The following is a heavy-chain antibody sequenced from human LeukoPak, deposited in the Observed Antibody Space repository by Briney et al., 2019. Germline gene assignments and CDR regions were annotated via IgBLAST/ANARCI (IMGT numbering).Heavy chain of an antibody. J-gene: IGHJ4*02. CDR3: ANDLSSRPYFDY. Sequence: GGSLRLSCAACGFTFSSYGMHWVRQAPGKGLEWVAFIRYDGSNKYYADSVEGRFTISRDSSKNTLYLQMNSLRAEDTALYYCANDLSSRPYFDYWGQGTLVSVSS. CDR1: GFTFSSYG. CDR2: IRYDGSNK. V-gene: IGHV3-30*02.